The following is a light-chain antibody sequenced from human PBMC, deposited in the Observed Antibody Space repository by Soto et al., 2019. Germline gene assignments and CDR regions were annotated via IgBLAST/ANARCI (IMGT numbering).Light chain of an antibody. CDR2: ELT. CDR3: SSYAGSNNFV. V-gene: IGLV2-8*01. Sequence: QSVLTQPPSVSGSPGQSVTISCTGTSSDVGAYNYVSWYQQHPGKAPKLVIYELTKRPSGVPDRFSGSKSGATASLTVSGLQAEDEADYYCSSYAGSNNFVFGTGTKLTVL. J-gene: IGLJ1*01. CDR1: SSDVGAYNY.